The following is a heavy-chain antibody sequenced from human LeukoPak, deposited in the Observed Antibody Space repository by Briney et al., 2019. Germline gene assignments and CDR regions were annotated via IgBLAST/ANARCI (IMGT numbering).Heavy chain of an antibody. CDR1: GFSFSTYA. Sequence: GGSLRLSCAASGFSFSTYAMSWVRQSPGKGLEWVSVISDSGGHTIYADSVKGRFTISRDNSRNTLYLQLSSLRAEDTAVYYCAKGQRSCGGGRCELFDSWGQGTLVTVSS. J-gene: IGHJ4*02. CDR3: AKGQRSCGGGRCELFDS. D-gene: IGHD2-15*01. V-gene: IGHV3-23*01. CDR2: ISDSGGHT.